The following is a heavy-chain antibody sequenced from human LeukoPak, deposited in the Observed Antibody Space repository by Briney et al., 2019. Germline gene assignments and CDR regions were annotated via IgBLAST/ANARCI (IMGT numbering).Heavy chain of an antibody. CDR1: GFTFSSYA. V-gene: IGHV3-64*01. J-gene: IGHJ6*03. CDR3: GGGGGNYGGNSGVPGYYYYYMDV. Sequence: GGSLRLSCAASGFTFSSYAMHWVRQAPGKGLEYVSAISSNGGSTYYANSVKGRFTISRDNSKNTLYLQMGSLRAEDMAVYYCGGGGGNYGGNSGVPGYYYYYMDVWGKGTTVTVSS. CDR2: ISSNGGST. D-gene: IGHD4-23*01.